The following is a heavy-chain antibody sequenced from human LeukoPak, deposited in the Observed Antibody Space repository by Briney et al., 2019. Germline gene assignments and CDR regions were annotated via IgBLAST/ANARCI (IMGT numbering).Heavy chain of an antibody. CDR3: ARDHSSLWFGEFLNPSSDY. CDR1: GFTFSSYS. D-gene: IGHD3-10*01. Sequence: GGSLRLSCAASGFTFSSYSMNWVRQAPGKGLEWVSSISSSSSYIYYADSVKGRFTISRDNAKNSLYLQMNSLRAEDTAVYYCARDHSSLWFGEFLNPSSDYWGQGTLVTVSS. CDR2: ISSSSSYI. V-gene: IGHV3-21*01. J-gene: IGHJ4*02.